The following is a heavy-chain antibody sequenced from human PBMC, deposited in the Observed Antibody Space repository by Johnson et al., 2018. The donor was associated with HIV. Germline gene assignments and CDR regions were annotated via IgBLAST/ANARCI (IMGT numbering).Heavy chain of an antibody. D-gene: IGHD1-14*01. CDR3: AKEGRYGAFPLWFDI. Sequence: MQLVESGGGLVQPGGSLRLSCEASESTFSSYWMNWLRQAPGKGLEWVANIRQDGSEKYYVGSVKGRFTVSRDNARKSLYLQMNSLRAEDTAVYYCAKEGRYGAFPLWFDIWGQGTMVTVSS. CDR1: ESTFSSYW. V-gene: IGHV3-7*03. CDR2: IRQDGSEK. J-gene: IGHJ3*02.